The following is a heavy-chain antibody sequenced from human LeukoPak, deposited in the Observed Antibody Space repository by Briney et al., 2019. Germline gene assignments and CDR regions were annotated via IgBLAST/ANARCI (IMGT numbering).Heavy chain of an antibody. CDR1: GFSFSTYW. J-gene: IGHJ4*02. CDR2: INSDGSST. V-gene: IGHV3-74*01. CDR3: ARGYCSSTSCYSAD. D-gene: IGHD2-2*01. Sequence: GGSLRLSCAASGFSFSTYWMHWVRQAPGRGLVWVSRINSDGSSTSYADSVKGRFTISRDNAKNTLCLQMNSLRAEDTAVYYCARGYCSSTSCYSADWGQGTLVTVSS.